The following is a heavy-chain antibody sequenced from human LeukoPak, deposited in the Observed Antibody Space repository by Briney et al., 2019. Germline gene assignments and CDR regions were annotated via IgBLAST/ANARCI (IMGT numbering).Heavy chain of an antibody. Sequence: GGALRLSCAASGFTFSFSRMNWVRLAPGKGLEWVANIKQDGNEKKYVASVKGRLTISRDNAKNTLYLQMNSLRAEDTAVYYCVGGGYWGQGTLVTVSS. J-gene: IGHJ4*02. V-gene: IGHV3-7*01. CDR3: VGGGY. CDR2: IKQDGNEK. CDR1: GFTFSFSR.